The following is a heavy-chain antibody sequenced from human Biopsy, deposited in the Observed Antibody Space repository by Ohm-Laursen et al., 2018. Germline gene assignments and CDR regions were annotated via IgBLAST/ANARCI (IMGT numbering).Heavy chain of an antibody. Sequence: GASMKVSCKASGYTFTSYDITWVRQASGQGPEWIGWLNPVSGNSNFGQKFRGRVTVTSDTSISTAYMELSGLTSDDTATYYCGRAVRNQLLTDPWGQGTLVTVTS. V-gene: IGHV1-8*01. CDR3: GRAVRNQLLTDP. J-gene: IGHJ5*02. D-gene: IGHD1-7*01. CDR2: LNPVSGNS. CDR1: GYTFTSYD.